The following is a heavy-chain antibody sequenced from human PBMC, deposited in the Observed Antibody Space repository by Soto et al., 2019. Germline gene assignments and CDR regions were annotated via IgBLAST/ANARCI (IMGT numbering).Heavy chain of an antibody. CDR2: ISFSSTNI. D-gene: IGHD7-27*01. CDR3: ARGAGDLPY. J-gene: IGHJ4*02. Sequence: EVQLVESGGGLVRPWGSLRLSCAASGFTFSSYTMTWVHQAPGKGLEWVSSISFSSTNIHYADSVKGRFTISRDNAKNSLYLQMNSLRAEDTAVYYCARGAGDLPYWGQGTVVTVSS. CDR1: GFTFSSYT. V-gene: IGHV3-21*01.